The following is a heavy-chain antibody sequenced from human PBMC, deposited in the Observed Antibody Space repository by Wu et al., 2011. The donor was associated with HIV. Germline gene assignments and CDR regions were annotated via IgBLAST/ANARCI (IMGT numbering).Heavy chain of an antibody. Sequence: QVQLVQSGAEVKKPGASVKVSCKASGYTFTSYGISWVRQAPGQGLEWMGWINPNSGGTNYVQKFQGRVSMTRDVSIGTAYMELSRLRSDDTAVYYCAREGYSSTWYSHYYYYHMDVWGKGTTVTVSS. CDR1: GYTFTSYG. J-gene: IGHJ6*03. D-gene: IGHD6-13*01. V-gene: IGHV1-2*02. CDR2: INPNSGGT. CDR3: AREGYSSTWYSHYYYYHMDV.